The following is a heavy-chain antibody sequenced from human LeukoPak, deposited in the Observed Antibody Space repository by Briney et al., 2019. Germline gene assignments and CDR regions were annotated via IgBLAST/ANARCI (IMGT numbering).Heavy chain of an antibody. D-gene: IGHD2-21*02. CDR3: AXXXXXXXXDCFLGGAFDI. CDR1: GGTFSSYA. J-gene: IGHJ3*02. Sequence: ASVKVSCKASGGTFSSYAINWVRQAPGQGLEWMGGIIPIFGTANYAQKFQGRVTFTADESTSTAYMELSSLRSEDTAVYYCAXXXXXXXXDCFLGGAFDIWGQGTMVTVSS. CDR2: IIPIFGTA. V-gene: IGHV1-69*13.